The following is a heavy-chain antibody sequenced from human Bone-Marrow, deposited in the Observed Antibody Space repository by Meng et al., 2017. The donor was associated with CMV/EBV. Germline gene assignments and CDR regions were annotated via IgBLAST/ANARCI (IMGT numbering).Heavy chain of an antibody. J-gene: IGHJ6*02. CDR3: ARDLSVLGPRYYYGMDV. CDR1: GFTFSSYS. Sequence: GGSLRLSCAASGFTFSSYSMNWVRQAPGKGLEWVSSISSSSSYIYYADSVKGRLTISRDNAKNSLYLQMNSLRAEDTAVYYCARDLSVLGPRYYYGMDVWGQGTTVTVSS. V-gene: IGHV3-21*01. D-gene: IGHD3-16*01. CDR2: ISSSSSYI.